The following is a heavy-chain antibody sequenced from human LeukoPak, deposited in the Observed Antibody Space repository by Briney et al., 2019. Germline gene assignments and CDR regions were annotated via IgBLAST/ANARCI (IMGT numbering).Heavy chain of an antibody. V-gene: IGHV3-23*01. CDR3: ANYVDSYGDYGIDY. D-gene: IGHD4-17*01. Sequence: HPGGSLRLSCAASGFTFSSYAMSWVRQAPGKGLEWVSAISGSGGSTYYADSVKGRFTISRDNSKNTLCLQMNSLRAEDTAVYYCANYVDSYGDYGIDYWGQGTLVTVSS. CDR2: ISGSGGST. J-gene: IGHJ4*02. CDR1: GFTFSSYA.